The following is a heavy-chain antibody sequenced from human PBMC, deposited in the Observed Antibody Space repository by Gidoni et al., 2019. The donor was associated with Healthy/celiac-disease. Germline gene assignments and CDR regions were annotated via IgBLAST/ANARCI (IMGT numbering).Heavy chain of an antibody. CDR2: ISYDGSNK. CDR1: GFTFSSYA. CDR3: ASLDLG. Sequence: QVQLVESGGGVVQPGRSLRLSCAASGFTFSSYAMHGVRQAPGKGLEWVAVISYDGSNKYYADSVKGRFTISRDNSKNTLYLQMNSLRAEDTAVYYCASLDLGGGQGTLVTVSS. J-gene: IGHJ4*02. V-gene: IGHV3-30-3*01.